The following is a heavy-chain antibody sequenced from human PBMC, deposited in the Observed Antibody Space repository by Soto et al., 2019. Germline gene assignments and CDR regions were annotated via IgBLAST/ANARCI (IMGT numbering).Heavy chain of an antibody. D-gene: IGHD6-13*01. CDR3: ASHIAAAATWYPVDP. V-gene: IGHV1-18*01. Sequence: GASVKVSCKASGYTFTSYGISWVRQAPGQGLEWMGWISAYNGNSNYAQKLQGRVTMTTDTSTSTAYMELRSLRSDDTAVYYCASHIAAAATWYPVDPWGQGTLVTVSS. CDR2: ISAYNGNS. CDR1: GYTFTSYG. J-gene: IGHJ5*02.